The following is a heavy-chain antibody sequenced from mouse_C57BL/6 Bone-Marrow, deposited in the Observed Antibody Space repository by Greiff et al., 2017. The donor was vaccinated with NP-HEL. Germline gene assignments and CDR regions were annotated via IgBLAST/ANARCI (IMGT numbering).Heavy chain of an antibody. J-gene: IGHJ3*01. CDR2: INPGSGGT. CDR3: ARGEVNYYGSSYGFAY. CDR1: GYAFTNYL. D-gene: IGHD1-1*01. Sequence: QVQLQQSGAELVRPGTSVKVSCKASGYAFTNYLIEWVKQRPGQGLEWIGVINPGSGGTNYNEKFKGKATLTADKSSSTAYMQLSSLTSEDSAVYFCARGEVNYYGSSYGFAYWGQGTLVTVSA. V-gene: IGHV1-54*01.